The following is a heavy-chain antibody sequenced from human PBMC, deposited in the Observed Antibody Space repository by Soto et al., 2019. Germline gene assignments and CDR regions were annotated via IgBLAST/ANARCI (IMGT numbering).Heavy chain of an antibody. CDR3: GKGADSSSWYVYWYFDI. D-gene: IGHD6-13*01. CDR1: GFTFSSYA. V-gene: IGHV3-23*01. J-gene: IGHJ2*01. Sequence: EVQLLESGGGLVQPGGSLRLSCAASGFTFSSYAMSWVRQAPGKGLEWVSAISGSGGNTYYADSVKGRFTISRDNSKNTLYLQMNSLRAEDTAVYYCGKGADSSSWYVYWYFDIWGRGTLVTVSS. CDR2: ISGSGGNT.